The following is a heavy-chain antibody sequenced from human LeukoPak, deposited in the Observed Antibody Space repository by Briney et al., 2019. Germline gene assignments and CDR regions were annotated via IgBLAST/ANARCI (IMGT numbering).Heavy chain of an antibody. CDR1: GYSISSGYY. Sequence: PSETLSLTCTVSGYSISSGYYRGWIRPPPGKGLEWIGSIYHSGSTYYNPYLKSRVTISVDTSKNQFSLKLSSVTAADTAMYYCARDETYSSDWQSNHYYYYMDVWGIGTTVTVSS. D-gene: IGHD6-19*01. CDR2: IYHSGST. CDR3: ARDETYSSDWQSNHYYYYMDV. V-gene: IGHV4-38-2*02. J-gene: IGHJ6*03.